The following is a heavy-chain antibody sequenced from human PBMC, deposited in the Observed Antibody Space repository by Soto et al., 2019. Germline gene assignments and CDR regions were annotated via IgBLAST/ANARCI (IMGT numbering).Heavy chain of an antibody. CDR1: GFTFSDYY. CDR2: ISSSSSHR. Sequence: QVQFVESGGGLVKPGGSLRVSCVASGFTFSDYYMSWIRQAPGKGPEWVSYISSSSSHRNYVDSVKGRFTISRDNAKNSLYLQMNSLRAEDTAVYYCARERAYYESSGYYYRFDYWGQGTLVTVSS. J-gene: IGHJ4*02. CDR3: ARERAYYESSGYYYRFDY. V-gene: IGHV3-11*06. D-gene: IGHD3-22*01.